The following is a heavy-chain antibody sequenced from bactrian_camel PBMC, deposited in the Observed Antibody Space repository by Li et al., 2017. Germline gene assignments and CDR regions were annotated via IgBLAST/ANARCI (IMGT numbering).Heavy chain of an antibody. CDR2: IVKDRTT. D-gene: IGHD7*01. J-gene: IGHJ4*01. Sequence: QLVESGGGSAQAGGSLRVSCVASGDIDYYCLAWFRQAPGKEREGVATIVKDRTTYVDSVKGRFTMSRDPFKKTVYLQMNDLESGDTGVYTCAADKDTWCHSTDVRDYPYQGQGTQVTVS. CDR1: GDIDYYC. V-gene: IGHV3S53*01.